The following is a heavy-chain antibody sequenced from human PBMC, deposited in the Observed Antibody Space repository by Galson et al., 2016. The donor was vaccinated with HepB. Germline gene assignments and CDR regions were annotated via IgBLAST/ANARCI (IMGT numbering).Heavy chain of an antibody. V-gene: IGHV3-7*05. CDR2: IKQDGSEE. CDR1: GFTLSSYW. Sequence: SLRLPCAASGFTLSSYWMSWVRQAPGKGLGWVANIKQDGSEEYYVDSVKGRFTISRDNAKNSLYLQMNSLRAEDTAVYYCARRRGSGSHDYWGQGTLVTVSS. J-gene: IGHJ4*02. CDR3: ARRRGSGSHDY. D-gene: IGHD3-10*01.